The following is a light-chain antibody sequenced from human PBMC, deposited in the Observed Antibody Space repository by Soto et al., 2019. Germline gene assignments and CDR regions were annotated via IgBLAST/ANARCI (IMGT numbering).Light chain of an antibody. CDR1: QRIDTT. J-gene: IGKJ1*01. CDR2: DAS. CDR3: QQYKNWRT. Sequence: IVMPQSPATLSVSPRQGATLSSRDSQRIDTTLDRYQQNPGQAPRLFIYDASTRATGIPARISGSGSGTEFTLTISSLQSEDFAVYYCQQYKNWRTFGQGTKVDIK. V-gene: IGKV3-15*01.